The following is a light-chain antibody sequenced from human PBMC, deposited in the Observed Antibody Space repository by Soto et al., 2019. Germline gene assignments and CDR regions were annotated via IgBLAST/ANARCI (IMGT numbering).Light chain of an antibody. CDR2: GAS. CDR1: QSVTSNF. CDR3: QQYGRSPLLYT. V-gene: IGKV3-20*01. Sequence: ENVLTQSPGTLSLSPGERATISCRASQSVTSNFLAWYQQKPGQAPRLLIYGASTRAAGVPDRFSGSGSGTDFTLTITRLEPEDFAVYYCQQYGRSPLLYTFGQGTKLGVK. J-gene: IGKJ2*01.